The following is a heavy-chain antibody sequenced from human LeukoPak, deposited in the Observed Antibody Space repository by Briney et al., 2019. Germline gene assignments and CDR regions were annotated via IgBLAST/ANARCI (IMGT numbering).Heavy chain of an antibody. Sequence: PGRSLRLSCAASGFTFSSYAMSWVRQAPGKGLEWVSAISGSGGSTYYADSVKGRFTISRGNSKNTLYLQMNSLRAEDTAVYYCAKGHRSGGSCYHDYWGQGTLVSVSS. CDR1: GFTFSSYA. D-gene: IGHD2-15*01. CDR2: ISGSGGST. J-gene: IGHJ4*02. V-gene: IGHV3-23*01. CDR3: AKGHRSGGSCYHDY.